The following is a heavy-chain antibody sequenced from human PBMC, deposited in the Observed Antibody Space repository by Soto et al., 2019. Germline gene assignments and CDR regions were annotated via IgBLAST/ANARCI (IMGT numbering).Heavy chain of an antibody. Sequence: GGSLRLSCAASGFTFRSYGMHWVRQAPGKGLEWVSVISYDGNNKYYVDSVKGRFTVSRDNSNDTLYLQMNSLRAEDTATYYCSGGVGDAFWGQGTLVTVSS. D-gene: IGHD3-16*01. J-gene: IGHJ4*02. V-gene: IGHV3-30*03. CDR3: SGGVGDAF. CDR1: GFTFRSYG. CDR2: ISYDGNNK.